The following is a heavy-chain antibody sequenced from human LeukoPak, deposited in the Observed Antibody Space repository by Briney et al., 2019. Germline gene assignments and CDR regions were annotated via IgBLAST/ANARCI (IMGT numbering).Heavy chain of an antibody. Sequence: PGGSLRLSCAASGFTFDDYGMSWVRQAPGKGLEWVSGINWNGGSTGYADSVKGRFTISRDNAKNSLYLQMNSLRAEDTALYYCARDLGGSYDYVWGSFDYWGQGTQVTVSS. CDR1: GFTFDDYG. CDR3: ARDLGGSYDYVWGSFDY. D-gene: IGHD3-16*01. J-gene: IGHJ4*02. V-gene: IGHV3-20*04. CDR2: INWNGGST.